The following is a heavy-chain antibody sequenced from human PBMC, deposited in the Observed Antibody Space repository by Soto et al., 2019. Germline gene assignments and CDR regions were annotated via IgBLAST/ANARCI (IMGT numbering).Heavy chain of an antibody. CDR3: ARAGDDCSAAKCYVIDY. J-gene: IGHJ4*02. Sequence: QVQLVQSGAEVKKPGASVKVSCKASGYTFTNYAVHWVRQAPGQRLEWMGWINTGKGNTKYSQKFQGRVTITSDTSASTADMDLSSLRSADTAMYYCARAGDDCSAAKCYVIDYWGQGTLVTVSS. CDR1: GYTFTNYA. V-gene: IGHV1-3*04. D-gene: IGHD2-2*01. CDR2: INTGKGNT.